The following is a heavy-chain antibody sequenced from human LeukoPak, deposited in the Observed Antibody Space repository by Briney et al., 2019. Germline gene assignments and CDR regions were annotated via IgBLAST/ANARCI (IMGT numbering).Heavy chain of an antibody. Sequence: GGSLRLSCAASGFTFSSSWMNWVRQAPGKGLEWVANIKQDGSEKYYVDSVKGRFTISRDNAKNSLYLQMNSLRAEDTAVYYCARDSTYYYDSGSSGPHYFDNWGQGTLVTVSS. CDR2: IKQDGSEK. CDR1: GFTFSSSW. D-gene: IGHD3-10*01. V-gene: IGHV3-7*01. CDR3: ARDSTYYYDSGSSGPHYFDN. J-gene: IGHJ4*02.